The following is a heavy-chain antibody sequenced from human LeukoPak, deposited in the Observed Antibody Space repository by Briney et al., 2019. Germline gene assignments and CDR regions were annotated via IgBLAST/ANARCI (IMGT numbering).Heavy chain of an antibody. V-gene: IGHV3-33*01. CDR1: GFTFSSYG. J-gene: IGHJ4*02. CDR2: IWYDGSNK. Sequence: GGSLRLSCAASGFTFSSYGMHWVRQAPGKGLEWVAVIWYDGSNKYYADSVKGRFTISRDNSKNTLYLQMNSLRAEDTAVYYCARVTPMDYDFWSGYSHYFDYWGQGTLVTVSS. CDR3: ARVTPMDYDFWSGYSHYFDY. D-gene: IGHD3-3*01.